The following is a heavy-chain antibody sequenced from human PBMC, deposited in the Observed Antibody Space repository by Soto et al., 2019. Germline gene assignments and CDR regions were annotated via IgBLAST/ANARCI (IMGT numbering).Heavy chain of an antibody. V-gene: IGHV1-18*01. CDR2: INNYSGNT. D-gene: IGHD3-10*01. J-gene: IGHJ5*02. CDR3: ARTYYYGSGTHYRFDP. Sequence: VKVSCKTSGYTFSSYGTNWVRQAPGQGLEWMGWINNYSGNTKYAQKFQGRVTMSTDTSTSTAYMEVRSLTYDDTAMYYCARTYYYGSGTHYRFDPWGQGTLVTVS. CDR1: GYTFSSYG.